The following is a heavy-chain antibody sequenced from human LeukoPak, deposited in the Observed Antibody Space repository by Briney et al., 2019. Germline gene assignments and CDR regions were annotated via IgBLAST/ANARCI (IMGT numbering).Heavy chain of an antibody. CDR1: GFTFSSYA. Sequence: PGGSLRLSCAASGFTFSSYAMSWVRQAPGKGLEWVSAISGSGGSTYYADSVMGRFTISRDNSKNTLYLQMNSLRAEDTAVYYCALMGVVVVPAATFDYWGQGTLVTVSS. J-gene: IGHJ4*02. D-gene: IGHD2-2*01. CDR3: ALMGVVVVPAATFDY. V-gene: IGHV3-23*01. CDR2: ISGSGGST.